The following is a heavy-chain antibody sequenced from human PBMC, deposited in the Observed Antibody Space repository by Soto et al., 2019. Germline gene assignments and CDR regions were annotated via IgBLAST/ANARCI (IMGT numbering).Heavy chain of an antibody. D-gene: IGHD3-22*01. Sequence: QVQLRESGPGLVKPSQTLSLTCTVSSGSINSGDYYWSWIRQPPGKGLEWIGDIYYSGSTSYNPSLKSRVSISIDTSKNQFSVKLSSVTAADTAVYFCARDYYDGSGYFWFDPWGQGTLVTVSS. J-gene: IGHJ5*02. CDR1: SGSINSGDYY. CDR2: IYYSGST. V-gene: IGHV4-30-4*01. CDR3: ARDYYDGSGYFWFDP.